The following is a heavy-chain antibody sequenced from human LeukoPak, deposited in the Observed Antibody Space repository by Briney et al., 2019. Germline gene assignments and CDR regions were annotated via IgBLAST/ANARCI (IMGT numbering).Heavy chain of an antibody. CDR2: TNPNSGGT. CDR3: ARASFYCSSTSCYFEY. D-gene: IGHD2-2*01. Sequence: ASVKVSCKASGYTFTGYYMHWVRQAPGQGLEWMGWTNPNSGGTNYAQKFQGRVTMTRDTSINTAYMELSRLRADDTAVYYCARASFYCSSTSCYFEYWGQGTLVTVSS. J-gene: IGHJ4*02. V-gene: IGHV1-2*02. CDR1: GYTFTGYY.